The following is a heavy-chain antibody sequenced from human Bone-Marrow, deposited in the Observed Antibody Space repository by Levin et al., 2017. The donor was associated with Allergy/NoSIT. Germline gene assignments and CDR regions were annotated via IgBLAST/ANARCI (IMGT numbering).Heavy chain of an antibody. CDR2: IGIGGDT. D-gene: IGHD2/OR15-2a*01. CDR1: GFNFSNYD. Sequence: ASETLSLTCAASGFNFSNYDMHWVRQGRGKGLEWVSSIGIGGDTHYPGSVKGRFTISRENAKNSLYLQMNSLTAGHTAVYFCARDKYGMDVWSQGTTVTVSS. CDR3: ARDKYGMDV. J-gene: IGHJ6*02. V-gene: IGHV3-13*01.